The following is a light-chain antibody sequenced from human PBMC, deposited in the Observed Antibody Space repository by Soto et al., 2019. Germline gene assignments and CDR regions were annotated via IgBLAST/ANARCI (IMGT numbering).Light chain of an antibody. J-gene: IGLJ2*01. CDR2: LNNDGSH. V-gene: IGLV4-69*01. CDR3: QTWGNGFQV. CDR1: SGHSSYA. Sequence: QAVLTQSPSASASLGASVKLTCTLSSGHSSYAIAWHQMQPGKGPRYLMDLNNDGSHTKGDGIPDRFSGSSSGAERYLIISSLQSEDEADYYCQTWGNGFQVFGGGTKLNVL.